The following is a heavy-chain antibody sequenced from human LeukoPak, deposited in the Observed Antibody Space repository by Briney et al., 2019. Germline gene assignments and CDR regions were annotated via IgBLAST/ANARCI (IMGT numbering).Heavy chain of an antibody. J-gene: IGHJ6*02. CDR2: ISWNSGSI. Sequence: GGSLRLSCAASGFSFSNYGMHWVRQAPGKGLEWVSGISWNSGSIGYADSVKGRFTISRDNAKNFLYLQMNSLRAEDTALYYCAKDIFRGFDAMDVWGQGTTVTVSS. V-gene: IGHV3-9*01. CDR3: AKDIFRGFDAMDV. CDR1: GFSFSNYG. D-gene: IGHD3-10*01.